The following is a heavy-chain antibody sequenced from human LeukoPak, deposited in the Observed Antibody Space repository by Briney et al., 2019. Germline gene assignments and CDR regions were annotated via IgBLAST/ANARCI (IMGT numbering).Heavy chain of an antibody. CDR3: ARGKLYSGSYYGPHDF. D-gene: IGHD1-26*01. Sequence: GGSLRLSCAASGFTFSSYGMHWVRQAPGKGLEWVAVISYDGSNKYYADSVKGRFTISRDNAKNSLYLQMNSLRAEDTAVYYCARGKLYSGSYYGPHDFWGQGTLVTVSS. J-gene: IGHJ4*02. V-gene: IGHV3-30*03. CDR1: GFTFSSYG. CDR2: ISYDGSNK.